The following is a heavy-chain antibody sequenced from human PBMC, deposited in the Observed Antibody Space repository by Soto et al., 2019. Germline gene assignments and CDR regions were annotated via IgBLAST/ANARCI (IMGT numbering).Heavy chain of an antibody. Sequence: QVQLVESGGGVVQPGRSLRLSCAASGFTFSRHAMDWVRQAPGKGLEWVAFISDNGRTQDYADSVKGRFTLSRDNSKNTLYLQMNSLRADDTAVYYCARDLTDYYSFDYWGQGTLVTVSS. CDR3: ARDLTDYYSFDY. J-gene: IGHJ4*02. CDR2: ISDNGRTQ. D-gene: IGHD2-21*02. CDR1: GFTFSRHA. V-gene: IGHV3-30-3*01.